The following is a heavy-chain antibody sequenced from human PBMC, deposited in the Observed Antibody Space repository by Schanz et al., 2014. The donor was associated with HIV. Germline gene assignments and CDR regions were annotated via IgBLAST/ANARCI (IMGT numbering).Heavy chain of an antibody. D-gene: IGHD6-19*01. CDR3: ARDRAGIAVRVDY. J-gene: IGHJ4*02. Sequence: EGQLVESGGGLVQPGGSLRLSCAASGFTFKTYWMSWVRQAPGKGLEWLANKKLDGSEKYYVDSLKGRFTISRDNTKNSLYLQMNSLRAEDTAVYYCARDRAGIAVRVDYWGQGSSVTVSS. V-gene: IGHV3-7*01. CDR1: GFTFKTYW. CDR2: KKLDGSEK.